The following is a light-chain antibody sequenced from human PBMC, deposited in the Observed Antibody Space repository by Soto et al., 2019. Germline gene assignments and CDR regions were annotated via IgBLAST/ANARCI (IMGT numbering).Light chain of an antibody. V-gene: IGLV2-14*01. CDR3: SSHTSGSTRV. CDR1: SSDVGGYDY. J-gene: IGLJ1*01. CDR2: EVT. Sequence: QSALTQPASVSGSPGQSIAISCTGTSSDVGGYDYVSWYQQQPDKAPELMIYEVTKRPSGVSNRFSGSKSGNTASLTISGLQAEDEADYYCSSHTSGSTRVFGTGTKLTVL.